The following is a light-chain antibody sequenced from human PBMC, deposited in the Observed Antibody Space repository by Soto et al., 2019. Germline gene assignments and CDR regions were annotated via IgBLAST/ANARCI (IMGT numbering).Light chain of an antibody. V-gene: IGKV1-5*01. CDR2: DAS. Sequence: DIQMTQSPSTLSASVGDIVTIAFRASQSISSRLAWYQPKPGKVPKLLISDASTFERGVPTTFSGSGSGTEITLTISSLQPEDFATYYCQQSYSTPLTFGGGTKVDIK. J-gene: IGKJ4*01. CDR1: QSISSR. CDR3: QQSYSTPLT.